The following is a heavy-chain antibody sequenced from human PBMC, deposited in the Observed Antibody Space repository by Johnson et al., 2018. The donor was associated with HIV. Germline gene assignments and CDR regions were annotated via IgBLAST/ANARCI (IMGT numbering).Heavy chain of an antibody. CDR2: IKQDGSEK. V-gene: IGHV3-7*05. D-gene: IGHD2-15*01. J-gene: IGHJ3*02. Sequence: VQLVESGGGLVQPGGSLRLSCAASEFTFNTYWMSWVRQAPGKGLEWVANIKQDGSEKYYVDSVKGRFTISRDNAKNSLYLQMNSLRAEDTALYYCARDEEGYCSGGSCYSGAFDIWGQGTMVTVSS. CDR3: ARDEEGYCSGGSCYSGAFDI. CDR1: EFTFNTYW.